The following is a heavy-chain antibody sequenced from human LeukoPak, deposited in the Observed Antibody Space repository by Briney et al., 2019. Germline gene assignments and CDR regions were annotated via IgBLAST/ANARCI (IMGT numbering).Heavy chain of an antibody. J-gene: IGHJ5*02. D-gene: IGHD3-10*01. Sequence: PSETLSLTCTVSGGSISSGSYYWSWIRQPAGKGLEWIGRIYTSGSTNYNPSLKSRVTISVDTSKNQFSLKLSSVTAADTAVYYCAREGGLLWYNWFDPWGQGTLVTVSS. CDR1: GGSISSGSYY. CDR2: IYTSGST. CDR3: AREGGLLWYNWFDP. V-gene: IGHV4-61*02.